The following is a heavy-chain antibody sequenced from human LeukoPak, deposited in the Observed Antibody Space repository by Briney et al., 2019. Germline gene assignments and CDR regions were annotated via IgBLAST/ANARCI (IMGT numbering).Heavy chain of an antibody. CDR1: GGSTSNSNW. Sequence: SETLSLTCAVSGGSTSNSNWWSWIRQPPGEGLAWIGEIYPSGSTNYNPSLKGRVTISLDKSKKQVSLKLSSVTAADTAVYYCARDRYYYDSGGSQHYYGMDVWGQGTSVTISS. CDR3: ARDRYYYDSGGSQHYYGMDV. V-gene: IGHV4-4*02. J-gene: IGHJ6*02. CDR2: IYPSGST. D-gene: IGHD3-22*01.